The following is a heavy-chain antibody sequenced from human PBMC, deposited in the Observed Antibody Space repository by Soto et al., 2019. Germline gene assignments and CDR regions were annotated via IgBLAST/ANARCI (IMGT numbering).Heavy chain of an antibody. CDR1: GGSFSGYY. CDR3: ARGPFDY. CDR2: INHSGST. Sequence: SETLSLTCAVYGGSFSGYYWSWIRQPPGKGLEWIGEINHSGSTNYNPSLKSRVTISVDTSKNQFSLELSSVTAADTAVYYCARGPFDYWAQGTLVTVSS. V-gene: IGHV4-34*01. J-gene: IGHJ4*02.